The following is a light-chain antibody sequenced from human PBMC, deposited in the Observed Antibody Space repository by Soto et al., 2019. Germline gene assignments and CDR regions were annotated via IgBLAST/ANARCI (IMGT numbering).Light chain of an antibody. J-gene: IGKJ1*01. V-gene: IGKV3-20*01. CDR1: QSVSNNY. CDR2: GAS. CDR3: QQYGSSGT. Sequence: IVLTQSPGTLSLSPGERATLSCMASQSVSNNYLAWYQQKPGQAPRLLIYGASNRATGIPGRFSGSGSGTDFTLTISRLEPEDFAVYYCQQYGSSGTFGQGTKVDIK.